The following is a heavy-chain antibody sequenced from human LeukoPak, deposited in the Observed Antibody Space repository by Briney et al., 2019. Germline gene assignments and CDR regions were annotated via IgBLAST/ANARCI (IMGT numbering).Heavy chain of an antibody. Sequence: PGGSLRLSCAASGFTFSSYGMHWVRQAPGKGLEWVAFIRYDGSNKYYADSVKGRFTISRDNSKNTLYLQMNSLRAEDTAVYHCARAQIPKKFIAVAHFDYWGQGTLVTVSS. CDR2: IRYDGSNK. CDR1: GFTFSSYG. J-gene: IGHJ4*02. D-gene: IGHD6-19*01. CDR3: ARAQIPKKFIAVAHFDY. V-gene: IGHV3-30*02.